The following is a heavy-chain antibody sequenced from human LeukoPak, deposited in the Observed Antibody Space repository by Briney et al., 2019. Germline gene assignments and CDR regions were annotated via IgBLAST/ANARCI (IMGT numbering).Heavy chain of an antibody. CDR1: GGTFSSYA. V-gene: IGHV1-69*13. D-gene: IGHD3-10*01. Sequence: GASVKVSCKASGGTFSSYAISWVRQAPGQGLEWMGGIIPIFGTANYAQKFQGRVTITADESTGTAYMELSSLRSEDTAVYYCARVGMVRGVMSYYFDYWGQGTLVTVSS. CDR3: ARVGMVRGVMSYYFDY. CDR2: IIPIFGTA. J-gene: IGHJ4*02.